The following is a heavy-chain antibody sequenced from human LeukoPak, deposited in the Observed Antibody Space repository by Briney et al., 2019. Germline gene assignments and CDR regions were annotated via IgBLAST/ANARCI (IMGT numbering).Heavy chain of an antibody. CDR3: ARAVTNYNPLDV. V-gene: IGHV1-8*01. CDR2: MNPNNGNT. CDR1: GYTFTSNN. J-gene: IGHJ6*04. D-gene: IGHD4/OR15-4a*01. Sequence: ASVKVSCKASGYTFTSNNIDWVRQAPGQGLERMGWMNPNNGNTGYAQKFQGRVTMTRDISITTAYMELSSLGSEATAVYYCARAVTNYNPLDVWGKGTSVTVSS.